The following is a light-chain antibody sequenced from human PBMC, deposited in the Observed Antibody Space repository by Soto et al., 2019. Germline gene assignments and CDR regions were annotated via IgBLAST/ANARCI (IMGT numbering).Light chain of an antibody. CDR2: DAS. CDR1: QSIGSY. V-gene: IGKV3-11*01. CDR3: QQRSNWPPTWT. J-gene: IGKJ1*01. Sequence: EIVLTQSPATLSLSPGERATLSCRASQSIGSYLAWYQQKPGQAPRLLIYDASNRATGIPARFSGSGSGTDFTPTISSLAPEDFAVYYCQQRSNWPPTWTFGQGTKVEIK.